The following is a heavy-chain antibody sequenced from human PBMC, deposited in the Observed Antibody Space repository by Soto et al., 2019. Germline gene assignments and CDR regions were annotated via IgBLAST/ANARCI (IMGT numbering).Heavy chain of an antibody. D-gene: IGHD2-21*02. CDR3: ASFTLLFRWFDP. Sequence: QLQLQESGSGLVKPSQTLSLTCAVSGGSISSGGYSWSWIRQPPGKGLEWIGYIYHSGSTYYNPSLKSRXXIXVXXSKNQFSLKLSSVTAADTAVYYCASFTLLFRWFDPWGQGTLVTVSS. J-gene: IGHJ5*02. V-gene: IGHV4-30-2*01. CDR1: GGSISSGGYS. CDR2: IYHSGST.